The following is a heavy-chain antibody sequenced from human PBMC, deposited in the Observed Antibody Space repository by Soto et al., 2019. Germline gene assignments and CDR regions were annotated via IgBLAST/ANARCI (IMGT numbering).Heavy chain of an antibody. CDR1: GFTFSDYS. V-gene: IGHV3-48*02. CDR2: ISSSSSTM. D-gene: IGHD3-16*01. J-gene: IGHJ6*02. CDR3: ARGDYYYYGLDV. Sequence: GGSLRLSCAASGFTFSDYSMNWVRQAPGKGLEWLSSISSSSSTMYYADSVKGRFTISRDDAKNSLYLQMNSLRDEDTAVYYCARGDYYYYGLDVWGQGTTVTVSS.